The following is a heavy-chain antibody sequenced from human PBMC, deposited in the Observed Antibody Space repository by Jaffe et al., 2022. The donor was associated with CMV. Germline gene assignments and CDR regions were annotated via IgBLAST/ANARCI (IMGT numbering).Heavy chain of an antibody. J-gene: IGHJ6*02. D-gene: IGHD3-22*01. Sequence: EVQLVESGGGLVQPGGSLRLSCAASGFTFSSYSMNWVRQAPGKGLEWVSYISSSSSTIYYADSVKGRFTISRDNAKNSLYLQMNSLRDEDTAVYYCARDHYYDSSGYPPEGYYYYGMDVWGQGTTVTVSS. CDR2: ISSSSSTI. V-gene: IGHV3-48*02. CDR1: GFTFSSYS. CDR3: ARDHYYDSSGYPPEGYYYYGMDV.